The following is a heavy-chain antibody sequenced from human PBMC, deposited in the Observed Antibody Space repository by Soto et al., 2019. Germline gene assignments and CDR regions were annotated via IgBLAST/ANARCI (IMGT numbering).Heavy chain of an antibody. CDR3: ARDPFYCSGGSCYHAFDI. Sequence: PGGSLRLSCAASGFTFSSYSMNWVRQAPGKGLEWVSSISGSSSYIYYADSVKGRFTISRDNAKNSLYLQMNSLRAEDTAVYYCARDPFYCSGGSCYHAFDIWGQGTMVTVS. CDR1: GFTFSSYS. CDR2: ISGSSSYI. D-gene: IGHD2-15*01. J-gene: IGHJ3*02. V-gene: IGHV3-21*01.